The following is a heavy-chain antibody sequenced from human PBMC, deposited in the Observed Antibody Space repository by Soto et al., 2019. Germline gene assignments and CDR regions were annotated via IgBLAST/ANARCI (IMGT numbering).Heavy chain of an antibody. J-gene: IGHJ6*04. Sequence: GSLRLSCAASGFTFSSYSMNWVRQALGKGLEWVSSISSSSSYIYYADSVKGRFTISRDNAKNSLYLQMNSLRAEDTAVYYCARDQDTSLFYYYGMDVWGEGTTVTLYS. D-gene: IGHD2-15*01. CDR3: ARDQDTSLFYYYGMDV. CDR1: GFTFSSYS. CDR2: ISSSSSYI. V-gene: IGHV3-21*01.